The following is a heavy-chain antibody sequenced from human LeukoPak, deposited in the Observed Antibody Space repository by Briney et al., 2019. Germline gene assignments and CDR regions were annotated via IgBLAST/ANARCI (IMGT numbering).Heavy chain of an antibody. V-gene: IGHV3-48*01. CDR3: ARGTPFVVVPAAKGDY. CDR2: ISSSSSTI. Sequence: AGGSLRLSCAASGFTFSSYSMNWVRQAPGKGLEWVSYISSSSSTIYYADSVKGRFTISRDNAKNSLYLQMNSLRAEDTAVYYCARGTPFVVVPAAKGDYWGQEPWSPSPQ. CDR1: GFTFSSYS. D-gene: IGHD2-2*01. J-gene: IGHJ4*01.